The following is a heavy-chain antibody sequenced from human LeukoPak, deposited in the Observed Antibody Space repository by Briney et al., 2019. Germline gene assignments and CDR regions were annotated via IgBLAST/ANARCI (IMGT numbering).Heavy chain of an antibody. CDR2: ISSSGSTI. CDR1: GFTFSSYE. D-gene: IGHD3-10*01. J-gene: IGHJ4*02. Sequence: GGSLRLSCAASGFTFSSYEMNWVRQAPGKGLEWVSYISSSGSTIYYADSVKGRFTISRDNAKNSLHLQMNSLRAEDTAVYYCAKDSPYAYYGSGSYWDYWGQGTLVTVSS. V-gene: IGHV3-48*03. CDR3: AKDSPYAYYGSGSYWDY.